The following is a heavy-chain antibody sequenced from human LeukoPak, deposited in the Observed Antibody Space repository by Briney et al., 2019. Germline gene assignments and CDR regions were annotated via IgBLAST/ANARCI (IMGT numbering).Heavy chain of an antibody. J-gene: IGHJ4*02. Sequence: PGGSLRLSCAASGFTFSNYWMHWVRQAPGQGPVWVSRIKSDASSTRFADSVQGRFTISRDNGKNTLYLQMNSLRAEDTAVYYCARGGETSNWYPGYFDYWGQGALVTVSS. D-gene: IGHD6-13*01. CDR2: IKSDASST. CDR1: GFTFSNYW. V-gene: IGHV3-74*01. CDR3: ARGGETSNWYPGYFDY.